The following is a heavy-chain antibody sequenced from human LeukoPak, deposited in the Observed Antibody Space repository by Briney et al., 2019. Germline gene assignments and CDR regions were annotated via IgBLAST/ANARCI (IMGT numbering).Heavy chain of an antibody. J-gene: IGHJ6*02. CDR2: ISESSSHK. Sequence: GGSLRLSCAASGFVFRGYSINWVGQAPGKGLEGVSYISESSSHKYYVDSMKGRFTISRDNAKNSLYLQMSSLRAEDTGIYYCARDRAVKARIGGMDVWGQGTTVIVSS. V-gene: IGHV3-21*06. D-gene: IGHD5-24*01. CDR3: ARDRAVKARIGGMDV. CDR1: GFVFRGYS.